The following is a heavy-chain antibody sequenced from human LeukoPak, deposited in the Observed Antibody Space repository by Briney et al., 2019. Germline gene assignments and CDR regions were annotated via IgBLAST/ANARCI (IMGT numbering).Heavy chain of an antibody. V-gene: IGHV3-33*01. CDR3: AREADCSGGNCYRGAFDI. Sequence: GRSLRLSCVAPGFTFSHYAMHWVRQAPGKGLEWVAAIWYDGSNKYYADSVKGRFTISRDNSKNTLYLQVDSLRAEDTAVYYCAREADCSGGNCYRGAFDIWGQGTMITVSS. D-gene: IGHD2-15*01. CDR2: IWYDGSNK. CDR1: GFTFSHYA. J-gene: IGHJ3*02.